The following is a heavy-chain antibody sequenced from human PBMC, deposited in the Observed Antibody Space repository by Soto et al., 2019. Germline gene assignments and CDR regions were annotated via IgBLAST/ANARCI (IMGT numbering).Heavy chain of an antibody. CDR1: GFTFSSYA. CDR2: ISGSGGST. D-gene: IGHD2-15*01. V-gene: IGHV3-23*01. CDR3: AKAFYSCIRGTCYVGTLDR. Sequence: LRLACAASGFTFSSYAMSWVRQAPGKGLEWVSGISGSGGSTYYVDSVKGRFTISRDNSKNKLYLQMSSLRADDTAVYYCAKAFYSCIRGTCYVGTLDRWGQGTLVTVSS. J-gene: IGHJ5*02.